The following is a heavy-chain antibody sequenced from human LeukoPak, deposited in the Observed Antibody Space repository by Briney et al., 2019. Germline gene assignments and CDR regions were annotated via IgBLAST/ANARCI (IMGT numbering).Heavy chain of an antibody. D-gene: IGHD6-13*01. CDR1: GYTFTSYD. CDR2: MNPNSGNT. CDR3: ARERAAAGTLDY. V-gene: IGHV1-8*02. Sequence: GASVKVSCKASGYTFTSYDINWVRQATGQGLEWMGWMNPNSGNTGYAQKFQGRVTMTRNTSISTAYMELSSLRSEDTAVYYCARERAAAGTLDYWGQGTLVTVSS. J-gene: IGHJ4*02.